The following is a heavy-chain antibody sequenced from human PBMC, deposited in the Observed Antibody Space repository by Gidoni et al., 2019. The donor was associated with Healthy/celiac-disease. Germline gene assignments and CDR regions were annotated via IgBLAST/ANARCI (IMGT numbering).Heavy chain of an antibody. D-gene: IGHD6-13*01. CDR2: ISYGGRNE. V-gene: IGHV3-30-3*01. Sequence: QLVESGGGVVQPGRSLRLSCAASGFTFSTYAMHWVRQAPGKGLEWVAVISYGGRNEHSVDSVKGRFTISRDNSKNTLYLQMNSLRVDDMGVYYCARDHGYSSTWTYAFDVWGQGTMVTVSS. J-gene: IGHJ3*01. CDR1: GFTFSTYA. CDR3: ARDHGYSSTWTYAFDV.